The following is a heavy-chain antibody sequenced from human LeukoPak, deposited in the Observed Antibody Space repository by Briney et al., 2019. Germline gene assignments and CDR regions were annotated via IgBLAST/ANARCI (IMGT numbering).Heavy chain of an antibody. J-gene: IGHJ5*02. V-gene: IGHV1-18*01. CDR2: ISAYNGNT. D-gene: IGHD3-22*01. Sequence: ASAKVSCKASGYTFTSYGISWVRQAPGQGLEWIGWISAYNGNTNYAQKLQGRVTMITDTSTSTAYMELRSLRSDDTAVYYCARVRYYYDSSLNWFDPWGQGTLVTVSS. CDR3: ARVRYYYDSSLNWFDP. CDR1: GYTFTSYG.